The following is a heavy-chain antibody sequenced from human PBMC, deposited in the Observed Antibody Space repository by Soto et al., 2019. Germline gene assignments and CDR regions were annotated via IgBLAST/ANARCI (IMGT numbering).Heavy chain of an antibody. CDR3: AREGSYSAYNFAHGIQLWSFDF. V-gene: IGHV4-4*07. J-gene: IGHJ4*02. CDR1: GGSINTFY. D-gene: IGHD5-12*01. Sequence: SETLSLTCTVSGGSINTFYWSWVRQPAGKGLEWIGRILSSGSTSFNPSLESRVAMSVDTSKNHFSLNLSSVTAADMAVYYCAREGSYSAYNFAHGIQLWSFDFWGQGALVTVSS. CDR2: ILSSGST.